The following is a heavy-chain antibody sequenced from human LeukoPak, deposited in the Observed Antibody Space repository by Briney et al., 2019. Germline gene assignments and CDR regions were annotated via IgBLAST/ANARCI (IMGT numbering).Heavy chain of an antibody. D-gene: IGHD2-15*01. V-gene: IGHV4-59*11. J-gene: IGHJ4*02. Sequence: SETLSLTCTVSGGSISSHYWSWIRQPPGKGLEWIGYIYYSGSTNYNPSLKSRVTISVDTSKNQFSLKLSSVTAADTAVYYCARAPAGCGGTCAFDSWGQGTLVTVSS. CDR2: IYYSGST. CDR1: GGSISSHY. CDR3: ARAPAGCGGTCAFDS.